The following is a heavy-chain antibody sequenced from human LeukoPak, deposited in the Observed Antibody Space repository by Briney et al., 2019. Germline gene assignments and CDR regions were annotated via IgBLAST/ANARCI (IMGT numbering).Heavy chain of an antibody. CDR2: INTHKGNT. J-gene: IGHJ4*02. CDR3: ATYYSGSRSFTTQFDH. CDR1: SSTFSTYG. D-gene: IGHD3-10*01. Sequence: ASVTVSCKTSSSTFSTYGITWVRQAPGQGLEWMGWINTHKGNTYYAREFQDRVSMTTDASTTTAYMELRSLRSDDTAIYYCATYYSGSRSFTTQFDHWGQGTLVTVSS. V-gene: IGHV1-18*04.